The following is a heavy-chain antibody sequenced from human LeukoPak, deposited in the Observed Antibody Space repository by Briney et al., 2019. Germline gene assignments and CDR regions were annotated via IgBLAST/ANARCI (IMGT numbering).Heavy chain of an antibody. J-gene: IGHJ4*02. Sequence: PGGSLRLSCAASGFTFGSYAMNWVRQAPGKGLEWVSSISSGSSFIYYADSVKGRFTISRDNAKNSLYLQMNSLRAEDTALYYCARDQGAAGDYWGQGTLVTVS. V-gene: IGHV3-21*01. CDR1: GFTFGSYA. CDR2: ISSGSSFI. CDR3: ARDQGAAGDY. D-gene: IGHD6-13*01.